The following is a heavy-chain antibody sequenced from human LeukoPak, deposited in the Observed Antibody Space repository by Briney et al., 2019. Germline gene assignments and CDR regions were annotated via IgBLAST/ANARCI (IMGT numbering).Heavy chain of an antibody. CDR3: ARETSIGNYYSQDAFDI. J-gene: IGHJ3*02. CDR1: GFTFDDYA. V-gene: IGHV3-9*03. Sequence: PGGSLRLSCAASGFTFDDYAMHWVRQAPGKGLEWVSGISWNSGSIGYADSVKGRFTISRDNAKNSLHLQMNSLRAEDMALYYCARETSIGNYYSQDAFDIWGQGTLVTVSS. D-gene: IGHD3-22*01. CDR2: ISWNSGSI.